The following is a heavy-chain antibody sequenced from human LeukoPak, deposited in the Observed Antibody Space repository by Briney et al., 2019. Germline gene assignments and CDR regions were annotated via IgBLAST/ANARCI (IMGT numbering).Heavy chain of an antibody. CDR3: AKGRRYSSSWYDY. J-gene: IGHJ4*02. Sequence: PGGSLRLSCAASGFTFDDFAMHWVRQAPGKGLEWVSLISGEGDSTYYADSVKGRFTISRDNSKNSLYLQMNTLRSEDTALYYCAKGRRYSSSWYDYWGQGTLVTVSS. D-gene: IGHD6-13*01. V-gene: IGHV3-43*02. CDR1: GFTFDDFA. CDR2: ISGEGDST.